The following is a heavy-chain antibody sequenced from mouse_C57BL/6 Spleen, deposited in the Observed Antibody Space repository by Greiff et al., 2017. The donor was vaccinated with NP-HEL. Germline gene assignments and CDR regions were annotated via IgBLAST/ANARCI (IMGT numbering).Heavy chain of an antibody. V-gene: IGHV5-4*01. J-gene: IGHJ4*01. CDR3: ARDRYYSNYAFSMDY. CDR2: ISDGGSCT. Sequence: EVKLVESGGGLVKPGGSLKLSCAASGFTFSSYAMSWVRQTPEKRLEWVATISDGGSCTYYPDNVKGRFTISRDNAKNNLYLQMSHLKSEDTAMYYCARDRYYSNYAFSMDYWGQGTSVTVSS. D-gene: IGHD2-5*01. CDR1: GFTFSSYA.